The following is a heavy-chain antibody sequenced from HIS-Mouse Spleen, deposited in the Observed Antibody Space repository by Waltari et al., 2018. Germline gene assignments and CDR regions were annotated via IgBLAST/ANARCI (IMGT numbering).Heavy chain of an antibody. D-gene: IGHD2-8*01. CDR1: GGTFSSYA. CDR2: IIPIFGTA. CDR3: ARLCYTSQSGQGFDY. Sequence: SCKASGGTFSSYAISWVRQAPGQGLEWMGGIIPIFGTANYAQKFQGRVTITADESTSTAYMELSSLRSEDTAVYYCARLCYTSQSGQGFDYWGQGTLVTVSS. J-gene: IGHJ4*02. V-gene: IGHV1-69*01.